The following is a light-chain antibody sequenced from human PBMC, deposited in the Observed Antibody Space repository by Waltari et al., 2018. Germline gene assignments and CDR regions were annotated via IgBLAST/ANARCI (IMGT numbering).Light chain of an antibody. CDR2: GAS. CDR3: QQYGSSPPDT. V-gene: IGKV3-20*01. J-gene: IGKJ5*01. Sequence: EIVLTQSPGTLSLSPGESATLPCRASQSVSSSYLAWYQQKPGQAPRLLIYGASSRATGIPDRFSGSGSGTDFTLTISRLEPEDFAVYYCQQYGSSPPDTFGQGTRLEIK. CDR1: QSVSSSY.